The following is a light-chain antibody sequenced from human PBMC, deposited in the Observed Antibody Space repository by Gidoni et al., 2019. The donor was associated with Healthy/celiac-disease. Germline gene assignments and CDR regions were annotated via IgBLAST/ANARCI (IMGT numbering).Light chain of an antibody. CDR2: AAS. J-gene: IGKJ1*01. V-gene: IGKV1-6*01. Sequence: AIQMTQSPSSLSASVGDRVTITCRASQGIRNDLGWYQQKPGKAPKLLIYAASSLQSGVPSRGSGSGSGTDFTLNISSLQPEDCATYYCLQDYNYPRTFXQXTKVEIK. CDR1: QGIRND. CDR3: LQDYNYPRT.